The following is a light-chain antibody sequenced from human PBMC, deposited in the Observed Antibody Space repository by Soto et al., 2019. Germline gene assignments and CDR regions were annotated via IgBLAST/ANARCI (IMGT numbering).Light chain of an antibody. CDR3: QQYGSSPWT. J-gene: IGKJ1*01. Sequence: VLTPSPGTLSLSPVERATLSCRASQTVRNNYLAWYQQKPGQAPRLLIYDASSRATGIPDRFSGGGSGTDFTLTICRLEPEDFAVYYCQQYGSSPWTFGQGTKVDIK. CDR2: DAS. V-gene: IGKV3-20*01. CDR1: QTVRNNY.